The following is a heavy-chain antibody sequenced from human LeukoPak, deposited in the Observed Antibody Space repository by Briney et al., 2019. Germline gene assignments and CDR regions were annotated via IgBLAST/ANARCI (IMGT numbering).Heavy chain of an antibody. CDR2: INPSGGST. J-gene: IGHJ6*03. V-gene: IGHV1-46*01. Sequence: ASVKVSCKASGYTFTSYYMHWVRQAPGQGLEWMGIINPSGGSTSYAQKFQGRVTMTRDMSTSTVYMELSSLRSEDTAVYYCARGEGWLRFGGYYYYYYMDVWGKGTTVTVSS. CDR1: GYTFTSYY. CDR3: ARGEGWLRFGGYYYYYYMDV. D-gene: IGHD5-12*01.